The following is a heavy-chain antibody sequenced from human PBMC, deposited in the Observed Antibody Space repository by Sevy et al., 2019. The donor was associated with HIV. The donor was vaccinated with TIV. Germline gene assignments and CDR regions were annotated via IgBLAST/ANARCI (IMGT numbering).Heavy chain of an antibody. Sequence: GGSLRLSCAASGFTFSGSAMHWVRQASGKGLEWVGRIRSKANSYATAYATSVKGRFTISRDDSKNTAYLQMNSLKTEDTAVYYCTRIPYGSGGSGYPNDAFDIWGQGTMVTVS. D-gene: IGHD2-15*01. CDR2: IRSKANSYAT. J-gene: IGHJ3*02. CDR1: GFTFSGSA. CDR3: TRIPYGSGGSGYPNDAFDI. V-gene: IGHV3-73*01.